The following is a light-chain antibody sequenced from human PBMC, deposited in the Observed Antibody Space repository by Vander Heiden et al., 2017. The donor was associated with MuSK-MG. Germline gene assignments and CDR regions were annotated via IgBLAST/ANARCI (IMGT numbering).Light chain of an antibody. J-gene: IGKJ3*01. CDR3: HQYNSWPLT. CDR2: ASS. CDR1: QSISSI. Sequence: EIVMTQSPATLSVSPGERATLSCRASQSISSILAWYQQKTGQAPRLLIYASSTRATGVPARFSGSGSGTEFTLTISSLQSEDFAVYYCHQYNSWPLTFGPGTKVDIK. V-gene: IGKV3-15*01.